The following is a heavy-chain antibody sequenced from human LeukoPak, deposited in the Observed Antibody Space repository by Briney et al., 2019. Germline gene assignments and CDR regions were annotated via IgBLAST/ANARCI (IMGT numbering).Heavy chain of an antibody. D-gene: IGHD1/OR15-1a*01. CDR2: ISSSASTR. V-gene: IGHV3-48*03. CDR3: ARENTEDAFDI. CDR1: GFTFSSYE. Sequence: PGGSLRLSCAASGFTFSSYEMNWVRQAPGKGLEWVSYISSSASTRSYADSVKGRFTISRDNAKNSLYLQMSSLRAEDTAVYYCARENTEDAFDIWGQGTMVIVSS. J-gene: IGHJ3*02.